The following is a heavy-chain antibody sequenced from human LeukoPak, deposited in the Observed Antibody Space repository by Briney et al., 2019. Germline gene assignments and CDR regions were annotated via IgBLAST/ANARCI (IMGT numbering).Heavy chain of an antibody. V-gene: IGHV4-39*07. Sequence: NPSETLSLTCTISGGSISSISYYWGWIRQPPGKGLEWIGSIYYTGSTYYNPSLKSRVTVSVDTSKNQFSLKLSSVTAADTAVYYCAREVAAAGLGYFDYWGQGTLVTVSS. CDR2: IYYTGST. D-gene: IGHD6-13*01. J-gene: IGHJ4*02. CDR3: AREVAAAGLGYFDY. CDR1: GGSISSISYY.